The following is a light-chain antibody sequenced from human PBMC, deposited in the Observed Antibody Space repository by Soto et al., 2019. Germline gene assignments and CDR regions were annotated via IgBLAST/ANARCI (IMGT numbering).Light chain of an antibody. CDR3: QQSYSNSPVT. Sequence: DIHMTQTPSSLSASVGDSVTLSCRASQNVNKFLSWYQQKPGKAPKLLIYGADRLQSGVPSRFSGSGSGTDFTLTISSLEPEDFATYLCQQSYSNSPVTFGQGTRL. V-gene: IGKV1-39*01. CDR1: QNVNKF. CDR2: GAD. J-gene: IGKJ5*01.